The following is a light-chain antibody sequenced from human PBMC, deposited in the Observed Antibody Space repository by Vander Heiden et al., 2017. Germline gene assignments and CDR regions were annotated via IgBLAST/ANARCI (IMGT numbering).Light chain of an antibody. CDR1: SSNIGAGYD. CDR2: ANS. V-gene: IGLV1-40*01. Sequence: SLLTQPPSVSAAPGHRVTISCTGSSSNIGAGYDVHWYQQFPGTAPKLLIYANSRRPSGVPDRFSASRSGTSASLAITGLQADDEADYYCQSYDSSLSASGVFGGGTKVIVL. CDR3: QSYDSSLSASGV. J-gene: IGLJ2*01.